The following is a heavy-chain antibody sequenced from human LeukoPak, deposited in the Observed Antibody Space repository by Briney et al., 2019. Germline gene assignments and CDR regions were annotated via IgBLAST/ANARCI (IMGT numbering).Heavy chain of an antibody. V-gene: IGHV4-34*01. Sequence: PSETLSLTCAVYGGSFSGYYWSWIRQPPGKGLEWIGEINHSGSTNYNPSLKSRVTISVDTSKNQFSLKLSSVTAADTAVYYCARDAEQWLVEGPRGFDPWGQGTLVTVSS. CDR1: GGSFSGYY. CDR2: INHSGST. J-gene: IGHJ5*02. CDR3: ARDAEQWLVEGPRGFDP. D-gene: IGHD6-19*01.